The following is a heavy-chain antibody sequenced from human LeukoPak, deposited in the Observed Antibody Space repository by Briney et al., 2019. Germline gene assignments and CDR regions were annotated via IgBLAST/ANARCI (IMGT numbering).Heavy chain of an antibody. V-gene: IGHV4-59*01. CDR1: GGSISSYY. Sequence: PSETLSLTCTVSGGSISSYYWSWIRQPPGKGLEWIGYIYYSGSTNYNPSLKSRVTISVDTSKNQFSLKLSPVTAADTAIYYCARDGGYTTGWYGVSYNCFAPGGQEPLVTVSS. CDR3: ARDGGYTTGWYGVSYNCFAP. CDR2: IYYSGST. J-gene: IGHJ5*02. D-gene: IGHD6-13*01.